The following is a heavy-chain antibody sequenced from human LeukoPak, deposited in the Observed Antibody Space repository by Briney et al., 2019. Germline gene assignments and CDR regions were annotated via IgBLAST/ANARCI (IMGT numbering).Heavy chain of an antibody. V-gene: IGHV3-30-3*01. D-gene: IGHD2-2*01. Sequence: GGSLRLSCAASGFTFSSYAVHWVRQAPGKWLEWMAVISYDGSSKYYADSVKGRFTISRDNSKNTLYLQMNSLRSEDTAVYYCARDLCSSTSCYRTVPFDYWGQGTLVTVSS. J-gene: IGHJ4*02. CDR3: ARDLCSSTSCYRTVPFDY. CDR1: GFTFSSYA. CDR2: ISYDGSSK.